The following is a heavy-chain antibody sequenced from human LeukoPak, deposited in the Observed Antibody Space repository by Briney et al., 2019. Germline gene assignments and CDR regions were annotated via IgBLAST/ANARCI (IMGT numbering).Heavy chain of an antibody. CDR2: IIPIFGTA. CDR3: ARGGSSSWWVNDASDI. V-gene: IGHV1-69*05. D-gene: IGHD6-13*01. Sequence: GSSVKVSCKASGGTFSSYAISWVRQAPGQGLEWMGGIIPIFGTANYAQKFQGRVTITTDESTSTAYMELSSLRSEDTAVYYCARGGSSSWWVNDASDIWGQGTMVTVSS. CDR1: GGTFSSYA. J-gene: IGHJ3*02.